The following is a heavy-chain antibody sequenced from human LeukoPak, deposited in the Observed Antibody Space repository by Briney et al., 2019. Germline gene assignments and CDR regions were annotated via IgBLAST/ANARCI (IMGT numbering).Heavy chain of an antibody. CDR3: ARDQTSSGSYAFDI. CDR1: GFTFSSYA. V-gene: IGHV3-30*04. J-gene: IGHJ3*02. CDR2: ISYDGSNK. Sequence: GGSLRLSCAASGFTFSSYAMHWVRQAPGKGLEWVAVISYDGSNKYYADSVKGRFTISRDNSKNTLYLQMNSLRAEDTAVYYCARDQTSSGSYAFDIWGQGTMVTVSS. D-gene: IGHD3-10*01.